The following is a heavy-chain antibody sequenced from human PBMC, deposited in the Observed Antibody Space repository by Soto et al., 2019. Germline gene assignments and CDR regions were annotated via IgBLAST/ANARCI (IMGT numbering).Heavy chain of an antibody. V-gene: IGHV1-69*13. CDR3: ARDNRDYYGSGSSVRYYYYGMDV. J-gene: IGHJ6*02. D-gene: IGHD3-10*01. Sequence: GASVKVSCKASGGTFSSYAISWVRQAPGQGLEWMGGIIPIFGTANYAQKFQGRVTITADESTSTAYMELSSLRSEDTAVYYCARDNRDYYGSGSSVRYYYYGMDVWGQGTTVTVSS. CDR2: IIPIFGTA. CDR1: GGTFSSYA.